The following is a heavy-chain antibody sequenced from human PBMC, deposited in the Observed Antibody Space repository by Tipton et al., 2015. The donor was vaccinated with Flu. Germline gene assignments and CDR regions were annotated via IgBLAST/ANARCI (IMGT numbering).Heavy chain of an antibody. CDR3: ARDRGWPASLDY. D-gene: IGHD3-10*01. V-gene: IGHV4-59*01. CDR2: IYYSGST. Sequence: TLSLTCTVSGGSISSYYWSWIRQPPGKGLEWIGYIYYSGSTNYNPSLQSRVTISVDTSRNQFSLNLKSVTAADTAVYYCARDRGWPASLDYWGQGILVTVSS. J-gene: IGHJ4*02. CDR1: GGSISSYY.